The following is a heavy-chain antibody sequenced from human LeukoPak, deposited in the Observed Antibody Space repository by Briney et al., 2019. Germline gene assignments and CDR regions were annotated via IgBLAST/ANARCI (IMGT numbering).Heavy chain of an antibody. CDR2: IYYSGST. J-gene: IGHJ6*03. Sequence: SETLSLTCTVSGGSISSGGYYWSWIRQHPGKGLEWIGYIYYSGSTNYNPSLKSRVTISVDTSKNQFSLKLSSVTAADTAVYYCARLYSGRYYYYYMDVWGKGTTVTVSS. CDR3: ARLYSGRYYYYYMDV. D-gene: IGHD5-12*01. V-gene: IGHV4-31*03. CDR1: GGSISSGGYY.